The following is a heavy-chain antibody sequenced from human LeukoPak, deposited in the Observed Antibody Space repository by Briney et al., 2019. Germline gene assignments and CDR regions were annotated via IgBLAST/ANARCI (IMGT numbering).Heavy chain of an antibody. J-gene: IGHJ4*02. Sequence: ASETLSLTCTVSGGSISSYYWSWIRRPPGKGLEWIGYIYYSGSTNYNPSLKSRVTISVDTSKNQFSLKLSSVTAADTAVYYCARGVLRFRGDFDYWGQGTLVTVSS. CDR2: IYYSGST. CDR3: ARGVLRFRGDFDY. CDR1: GGSISSYY. V-gene: IGHV4-59*12. D-gene: IGHD3-3*01.